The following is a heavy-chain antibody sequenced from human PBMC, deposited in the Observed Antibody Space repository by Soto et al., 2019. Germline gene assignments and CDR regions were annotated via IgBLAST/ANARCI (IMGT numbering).Heavy chain of an antibody. CDR3: AKAVAGGGLDY. J-gene: IGHJ4*02. CDR2: ISYDGSNK. Sequence: QVQLVESGGGVVQPGRSLRLSCAASGFTFSSYGMHWVRQAPGKGLEWVAVISYDGSNKYYADSVKGRFTISRDNSKNTLYLQMNSLRAEDTAVYYCAKAVAGGGLDYWGQGTLGTVSS. D-gene: IGHD6-19*01. V-gene: IGHV3-30*18. CDR1: GFTFSSYG.